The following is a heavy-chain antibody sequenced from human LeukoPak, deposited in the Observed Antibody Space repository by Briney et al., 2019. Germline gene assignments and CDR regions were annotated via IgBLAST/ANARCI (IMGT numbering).Heavy chain of an antibody. D-gene: IGHD3-10*01. J-gene: IGHJ4*02. V-gene: IGHV3-7*01. Sequence: GGSLRLSCAASGFTFSSYWMSWVRQAPGKGLEWVANINQDGTEKCYVDSVKGRFTISRDNAKNSLDLQMNSLRVEDTGIYYCVKVAKYYYGSETYYFFEHWGQGTPVTASS. CDR3: VKVAKYYYGSETYYFFEH. CDR1: GFTFSSYW. CDR2: INQDGTEK.